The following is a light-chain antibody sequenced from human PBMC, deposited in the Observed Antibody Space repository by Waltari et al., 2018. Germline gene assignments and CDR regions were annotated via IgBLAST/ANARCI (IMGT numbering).Light chain of an antibody. V-gene: IGLV10-54*04. CDR2: RDN. Sequence: QAGLTQSPSVSMGLRQTATLTCTGNNNNVGDQGAAWLQQHQGHPPKLLSYRDNNRPSGISERFSTSRSGNTVSLTITGLHPEDEADYYCSAWDSSLSTWLFSGGTKLTVL. CDR1: NNNVGDQG. CDR3: SAWDSSLSTWL. J-gene: IGLJ3*02.